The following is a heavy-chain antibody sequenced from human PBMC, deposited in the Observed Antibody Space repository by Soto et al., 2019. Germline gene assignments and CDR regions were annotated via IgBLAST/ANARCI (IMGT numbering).Heavy chain of an antibody. CDR3: ASTVNMVGATGMYS. D-gene: IGHD3-10*01. V-gene: IGHV3-74*01. Sequence: GGSLRLSCAASGFTFSSYWMHWVRQAPGKGLVWVSRINSDESSTSYADSVKGRFTISRDNAKNTLYLQMNSLRVEDTAVYYWASTVNMVGATGMYSWGQGPALTISS. CDR1: GFTFSSYW. CDR2: INSDESST. J-gene: IGHJ6*02.